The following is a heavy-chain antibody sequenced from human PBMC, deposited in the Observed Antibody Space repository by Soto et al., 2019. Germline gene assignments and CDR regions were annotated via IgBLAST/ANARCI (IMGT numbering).Heavy chain of an antibody. D-gene: IGHD3-3*01. J-gene: IGHJ6*02. V-gene: IGHV3-15*01. CDR3: TTENDFWSGYSILGYGMDV. CDR2: IKSKADGGTT. CDR1: GFTFSNAW. Sequence: GGSLRLSCAASGFTFSNAWMSWVRQAPGKGLEWVGRIKSKADGGTTDCAAPVKGRFTISRDDSKNTLYLQMNSLKTEDTAVYYCTTENDFWSGYSILGYGMDVWGQGTTVTVSS.